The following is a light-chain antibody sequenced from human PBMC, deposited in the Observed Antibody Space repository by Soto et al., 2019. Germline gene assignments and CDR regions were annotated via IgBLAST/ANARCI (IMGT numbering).Light chain of an antibody. V-gene: IGLV4-69*02. CDR1: SGHSRFA. CDR2: LNSDGSL. J-gene: IGLJ3*02. CDR3: QTWGTGIWV. Sequence: QSVLTQSPSASASLGASVMLTCTLSSGHSRFAIAWHQQQPDKGPRFLMKLNSDGSLSKGDGIPDRFSGSSSGAERYLTISSLRSEDEADYYCQTWGTGIWVFGGGTKLTVL.